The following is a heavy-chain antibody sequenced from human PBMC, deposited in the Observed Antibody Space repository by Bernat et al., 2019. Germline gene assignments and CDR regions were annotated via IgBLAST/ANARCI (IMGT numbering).Heavy chain of an antibody. Sequence: EVQLVESGGGLVQPGRSLRLSCAASGFMFDDYAMHWVRQVPGKGLEWVANIKQDGSEKHYVDSVKGRFTISRDNAKNLVYLQMNSLRGEDTAVYYCARMGNTYGQYNWFDPWGQGTLVTVAS. CDR1: GFMFDDYA. CDR3: ARMGNTYGQYNWFDP. D-gene: IGHD2-8*01. CDR2: IKQDGSEK. J-gene: IGHJ5*02. V-gene: IGHV3-7*01.